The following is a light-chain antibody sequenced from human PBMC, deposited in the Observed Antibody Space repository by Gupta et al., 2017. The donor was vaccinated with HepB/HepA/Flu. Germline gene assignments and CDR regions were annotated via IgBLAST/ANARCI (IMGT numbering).Light chain of an antibody. CDR3: QRYCFAPSCT. CDR2: GAA. CDR1: QSILYTFNNENL. J-gene: IGKJ5*01. V-gene: IGKV4-1*01. Sequence: DIVLTQSPDSLAVSLGERATINCKSSQSILYTFNNENLLGWYQLKPGQPPKLLIYGAATREFGVPDRFIGSGCGTDVTLTKNSRQAEDVAVYYCQRYCFAPSCTFGQGTRLEI.